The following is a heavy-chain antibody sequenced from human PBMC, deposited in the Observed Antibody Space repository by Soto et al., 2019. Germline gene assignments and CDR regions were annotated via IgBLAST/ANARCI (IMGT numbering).Heavy chain of an antibody. J-gene: IGHJ6*02. D-gene: IGHD6-6*01. CDR3: TRDGLIAARFYYYYGMDV. Sequence: GGSLRLSCTASGFTFGDYAMSWFRQAPGKGLEWVGFIRSKAYGGTTEYAASVKGRFTISRDDSKSIAYLQMNGLKTEDTAVYYCTRDGLIAARFYYYYGMDVWGQGTTVTVSS. CDR1: GFTFGDYA. V-gene: IGHV3-49*03. CDR2: IRSKAYGGTT.